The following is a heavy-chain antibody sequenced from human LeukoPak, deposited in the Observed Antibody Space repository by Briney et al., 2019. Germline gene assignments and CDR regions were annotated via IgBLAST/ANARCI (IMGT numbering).Heavy chain of an antibody. CDR2: IGTAGEI. Sequence: LAGGSLRLSCAASGFTFSSYDIHWVRQATGKGLEWVSGIGTAGEICYPGSVKGRFTISRENAKNSLYLQMNSLRAEDTAVYYCAKAGSGWYGNWFDPWGQGTLVTVSS. CDR1: GFTFSSYD. D-gene: IGHD6-19*01. J-gene: IGHJ5*02. V-gene: IGHV3-13*01. CDR3: AKAGSGWYGNWFDP.